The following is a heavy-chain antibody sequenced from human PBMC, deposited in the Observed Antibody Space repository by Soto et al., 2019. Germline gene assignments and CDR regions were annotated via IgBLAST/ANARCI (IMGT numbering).Heavy chain of an antibody. Sequence: GGFLRLSCTGSGFTFGEFGMSWFRQAPGKGLEWLSFIRSKGYGGTTESAASVRGRFITSRDDSKSIAYLQMNSLKTEDTAVYYCASLTSWSQEYYYGMDVWGQGTTVTVSS. D-gene: IGHD2-2*01. CDR3: ASLTSWSQEYYYGMDV. CDR1: GFTFGEFG. V-gene: IGHV3-49*03. J-gene: IGHJ6*02. CDR2: IRSKGYGGTT.